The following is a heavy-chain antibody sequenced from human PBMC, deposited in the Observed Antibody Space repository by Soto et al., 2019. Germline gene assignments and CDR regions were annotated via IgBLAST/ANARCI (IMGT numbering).Heavy chain of an antibody. V-gene: IGHV1-18*04. CDR2: ISAHNGNT. CDR3: ARMHMYTTMGPLDV. CDR1: GYTFNSYG. D-gene: IGHD5-18*01. Sequence: GASVKVSCEASGYTFNSYGISWVRQAPGQELEWMGWISAHNGNTNYAEKLQDRVTMTTDTSTSTAYMELRSLRSDDTAVYYSARMHMYTTMGPLDVWGLGITVTVYS. J-gene: IGHJ6*02.